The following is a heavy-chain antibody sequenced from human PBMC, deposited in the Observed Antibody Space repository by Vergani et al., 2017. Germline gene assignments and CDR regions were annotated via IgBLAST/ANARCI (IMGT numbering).Heavy chain of an antibody. J-gene: IGHJ4*02. CDR1: GESLSGNYW. D-gene: IGHD4-11*01. CDR3: ARSRYSDYVFGF. Sequence: QVQLQESGPGLVKPPGTLSLTCSVSGESLSGNYWWSWVRQPPGKGLEWIGYIDHFGDTKYNPSLKSRVTISVDTSKTQFSLRLHSVTAADTAMYFCARSRYSDYVFGFWGQGTLVTVSS. V-gene: IGHV4-4*01. CDR2: IDHFGDT.